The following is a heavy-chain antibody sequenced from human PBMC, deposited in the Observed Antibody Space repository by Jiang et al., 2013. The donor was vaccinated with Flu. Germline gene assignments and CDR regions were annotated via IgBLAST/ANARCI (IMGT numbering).Heavy chain of an antibody. CDR1: GGSISSHY. J-gene: IGHJ4*02. CDR3: ARGMPSGDFDY. V-gene: IGHV4-4*07. Sequence: PGLVKPSETLSLTCTVSGGSISSHYWSWIRQPAGKGLEWIGRIYGSGSTNYNPSLTSRVTVSLDTSKNQFSLRLYFVTAADTAVYYCARGMPSGDFDYWGQGTLVTVSS. CDR2: IYGSGST. D-gene: IGHD2-2*01.